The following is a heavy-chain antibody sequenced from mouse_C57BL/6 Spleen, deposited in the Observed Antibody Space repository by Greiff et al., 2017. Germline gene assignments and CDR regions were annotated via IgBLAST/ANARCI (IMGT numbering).Heavy chain of an antibody. CDR3: ARGGRDYAMDY. J-gene: IGHJ4*01. CDR1: GYSITSGYY. V-gene: IGHV3-6*01. D-gene: IGHD3-3*01. Sequence: EVKLMESGPGLVKPSQSLSLTCSVTGYSITSGYYWNWIRQFPGNKLEWMGYISYDGSNNYNPSLKNRISITRDTSKNQFFLKLNSVTTEDTATYYCARGGRDYAMDYWGQGTSVTVSS. CDR2: ISYDGSN.